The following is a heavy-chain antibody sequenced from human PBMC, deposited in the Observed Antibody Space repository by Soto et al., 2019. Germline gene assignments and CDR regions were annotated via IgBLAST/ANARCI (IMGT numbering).Heavy chain of an antibody. CDR1: GGSFSGYY. J-gene: IGHJ6*02. CDR3: ARGSKNMVRRVGSGWDYYFGMDV. CDR2: INHSGST. D-gene: IGHD3-10*01. V-gene: IGHV4-34*01. Sequence: SETLSLTCAVYGGSFSGYYWSWIRQPPGKGLKWIGEINHSGSTNYNPSLKSRVTISVDTSKNQFSLKLSSVTAADTAVYYCARGSKNMVRRVGSGWDYYFGMDVWGQGTTFT.